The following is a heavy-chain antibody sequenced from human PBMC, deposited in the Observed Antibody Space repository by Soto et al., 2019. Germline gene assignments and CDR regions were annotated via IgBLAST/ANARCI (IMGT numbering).Heavy chain of an antibody. Sequence: GGSLRLSCAASGFAFSSYGMHWVRQAPGKGLEWVAVISYDGSNKYYADSVKGRFTISRDNSKNTLYLQMNSLRAEDTAVYYCANTYGDYVHYYYGMDVWGQGTTLTVSS. J-gene: IGHJ6*02. V-gene: IGHV3-30*18. CDR1: GFAFSSYG. D-gene: IGHD4-17*01. CDR2: ISYDGSNK. CDR3: ANTYGDYVHYYYGMDV.